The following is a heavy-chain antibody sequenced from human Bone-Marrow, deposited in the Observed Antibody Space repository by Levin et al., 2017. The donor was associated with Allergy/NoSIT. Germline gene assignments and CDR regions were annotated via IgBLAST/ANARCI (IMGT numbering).Heavy chain of an antibody. Sequence: LSLTCAASGFTFDDYAMHWVRQAPGKGLEWVSGINWNGGVTGYAASVKGRFTISRDIATNSLYLQMRSLRAEDTALYYCVKGLTSSWAEYFQHWGQGTLVTVSS. J-gene: IGHJ1*01. V-gene: IGHV3-9*01. CDR1: GFTFDDYA. D-gene: IGHD6-13*01. CDR3: VKGLTSSWAEYFQH. CDR2: INWNGGVT.